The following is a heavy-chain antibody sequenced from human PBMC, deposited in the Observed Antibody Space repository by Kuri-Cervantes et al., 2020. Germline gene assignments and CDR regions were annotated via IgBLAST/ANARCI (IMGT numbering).Heavy chain of an antibody. CDR2: IWYDGSNK. CDR1: GFTFRNYG. V-gene: IGHV3-33*03. CDR3: AKVNYYGDYGGGLDY. Sequence: GESLKISCAASGFTFRNYGMHWVRQAPGKGLEWLAVIWYDGSNKYYADSVKGRFTISRDNAKNSLYLQMNSLRAEDTALYYCAKVNYYGDYGGGLDYWGQGTLVTVSS. J-gene: IGHJ4*02. D-gene: IGHD4-17*01.